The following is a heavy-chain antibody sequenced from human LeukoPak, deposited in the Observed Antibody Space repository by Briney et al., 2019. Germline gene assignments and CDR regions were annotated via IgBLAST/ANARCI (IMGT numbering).Heavy chain of an antibody. V-gene: IGHV1-69*04. Sequence: ASVKVSCKASGGTFSSYAISWVRQAPGQGLEWMGRIIPILGIANYAQKFQGRVTITADKSTSTAYMELSSLRSEDTAVYYCATEEYEDYVRDFGYWGQGTLVTVSS. CDR2: IIPILGIA. CDR3: ATEEYEDYVRDFGY. D-gene: IGHD4-17*01. CDR1: GGTFSSYA. J-gene: IGHJ4*02.